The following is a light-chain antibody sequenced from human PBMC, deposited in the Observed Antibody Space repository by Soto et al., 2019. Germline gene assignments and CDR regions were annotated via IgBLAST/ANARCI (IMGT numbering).Light chain of an antibody. CDR1: SSDVGSYNL. CDR3: CSYAGSYV. V-gene: IGLV2-23*01. CDR2: EGS. Sequence: QSALTQPASVSGSPGQSITISCTGTSSDVGSYNLVSWYQQHPGKAPKLMIYEGSKRPSGVSNRFSGSKSGNTASLTISGLQAEDEAAYYCCSYAGSYVFGPGIKVTVL. J-gene: IGLJ1*01.